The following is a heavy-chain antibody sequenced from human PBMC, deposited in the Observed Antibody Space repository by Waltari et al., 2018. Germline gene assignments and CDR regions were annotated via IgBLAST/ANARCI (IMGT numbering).Heavy chain of an antibody. J-gene: IGHJ6*02. Sequence: QVQLVQSGAEVKKPGSSVKVSCKASGGTFSSYTISCVRQAPGQGLEWMGRIIPILGIANYAQKFQGRVTITADKSTSTAYMELSSLRSEDTAVYYCARDRGYSYERFSGGMDVWGQGTTVTVSS. V-gene: IGHV1-69*08. D-gene: IGHD5-18*01. CDR1: GGTFSSYT. CDR2: IIPILGIA. CDR3: ARDRGYSYERFSGGMDV.